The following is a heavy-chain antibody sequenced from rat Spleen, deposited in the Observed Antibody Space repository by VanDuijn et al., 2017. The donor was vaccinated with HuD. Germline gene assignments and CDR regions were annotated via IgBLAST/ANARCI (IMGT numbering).Heavy chain of an antibody. V-gene: IGHV2-1*01. CDR3: ARDYYTDGYFDY. J-gene: IGHJ2*01. D-gene: IGHD1-1*01. Sequence: QVQLKESGPGLVQPSQTLSLICTVSGFSLISNSVHWVRQPPGKGLEWMGGIWGDGSTNYNSALKYRLNISRDTSKSQVFLKMNSLQTEDTTTYYCARDYYTDGYFDYWGQGVMVTVSS. CDR2: IWGDGST. CDR1: GFSLISNS.